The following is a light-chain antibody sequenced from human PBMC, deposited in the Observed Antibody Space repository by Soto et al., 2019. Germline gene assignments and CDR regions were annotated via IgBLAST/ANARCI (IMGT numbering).Light chain of an antibody. CDR2: GAS. CDR3: QQYGNSRWT. CDR1: KSVSSRY. Sequence: EIVLTQSPVTLSLSPGERATLSCRASKSVSSRYLAWYQQKPGQAPRLLISGASTRATGIPDRFSGSGSGTDFTLTISRLEPEDVAVYYCQQYGNSRWTFGQGTKVEIK. V-gene: IGKV3-20*01. J-gene: IGKJ1*01.